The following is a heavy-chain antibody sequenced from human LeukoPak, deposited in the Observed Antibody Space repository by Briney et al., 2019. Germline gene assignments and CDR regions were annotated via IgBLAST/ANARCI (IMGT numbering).Heavy chain of an antibody. J-gene: IGHJ4*02. V-gene: IGHV3-74*01. CDR2: INSDGSST. CDR3: ARALRCGSSTSCYRYYFDY. D-gene: IGHD2-2*01. CDR1: GFTFSSYW. Sequence: GGSLRLSCAASGFTFSSYWMHLVRQAPGKGLVWVSRINSDGSSTSYADSVKGRFTISRDNAKNTLYLQMNSLRAEDTAVYYCARALRCGSSTSCYRYYFDYWGQGTLVTVSS.